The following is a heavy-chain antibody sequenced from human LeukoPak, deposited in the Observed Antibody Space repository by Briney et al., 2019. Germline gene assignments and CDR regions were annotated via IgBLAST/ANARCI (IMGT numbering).Heavy chain of an antibody. J-gene: IGHJ5*02. CDR2: ISYSGST. D-gene: IGHD3-10*01. V-gene: IGHV4-30-4*08. Sequence: SETLSLTCIVSGGSISSGDYYWTWIRQPPGKGLEWIGYISYSGSTDYSPSLKSRVTISVDTSKNLFSLKLSSVTAADTAVYYCARATTVSMVRGVRWFDPWGQGTLVTVSS. CDR1: GGSISSGDYY. CDR3: ARATTVSMVRGVRWFDP.